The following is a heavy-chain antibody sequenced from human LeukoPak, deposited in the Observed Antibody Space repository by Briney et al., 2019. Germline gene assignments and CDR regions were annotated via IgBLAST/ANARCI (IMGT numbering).Heavy chain of an antibody. CDR3: ARDRRRIAAAGTPSDFDY. J-gene: IGHJ4*02. D-gene: IGHD6-13*01. CDR1: GYTFTSYG. Sequence: ASVNVSCKASGYTFTSYGISWVRQAPGQGLEWMGWISAYNGNTNYAQKLQGRVTMTTDTSTSTAYMELSSLRSEDTAVYYCARDRRRIAAAGTPSDFDYWGQGTLVTVSS. CDR2: ISAYNGNT. V-gene: IGHV1-18*01.